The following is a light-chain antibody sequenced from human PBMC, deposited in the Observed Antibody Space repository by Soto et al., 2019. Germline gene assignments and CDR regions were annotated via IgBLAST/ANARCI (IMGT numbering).Light chain of an antibody. CDR3: QQYGSSPIT. Sequence: EIVLTQSPGTLSLSPGERATLSCRASQSVSSSYLAWYQQKSGQAPRLLIYGASSRATGIPDRFSGSGSGTDFPLTISRLEPEDCAAYYCQQYGSSPITFGQGTRLEIK. CDR2: GAS. V-gene: IGKV3-20*01. CDR1: QSVSSSY. J-gene: IGKJ5*01.